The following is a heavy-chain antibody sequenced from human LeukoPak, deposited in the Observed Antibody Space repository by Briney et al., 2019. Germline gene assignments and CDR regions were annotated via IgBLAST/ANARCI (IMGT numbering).Heavy chain of an antibody. CDR2: INHSGST. CDR3: ARALDYNDSGSYLYYFDY. CDR1: GGSFSGYY. D-gene: IGHD3-10*01. Sequence: SETLSLTCAVYGGSFSGYYWSWIRQSPGKGLEWIGEINHSGSTNYNPSLKSRVTISVDTSKNQFSLKLSSVTAADTAVYYCARALDYNDSGSYLYYFDYWGQGTLVTVSS. V-gene: IGHV4-34*01. J-gene: IGHJ4*02.